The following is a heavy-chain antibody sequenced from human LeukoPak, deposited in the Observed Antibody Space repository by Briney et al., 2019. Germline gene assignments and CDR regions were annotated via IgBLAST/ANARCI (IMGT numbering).Heavy chain of an antibody. CDR3: ARDLLRGESGSWFEAFDI. CDR1: GDSISSGSYY. CDR2: ISVTGST. J-gene: IGHJ3*02. V-gene: IGHV4-61*02. D-gene: IGHD6-13*01. Sequence: SETLSLTCSVSGDSISSGSYYWNWLRQPAGKALEWMGRISVTGSTSYNPSLKSRLALSMDTANNQFSLSLNSVTAADTAVYYCARDLLRGESGSWFEAFDIWGRGTVVTVSS.